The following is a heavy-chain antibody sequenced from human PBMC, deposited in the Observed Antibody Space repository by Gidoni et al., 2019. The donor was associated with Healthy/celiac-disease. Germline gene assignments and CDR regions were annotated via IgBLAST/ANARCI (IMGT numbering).Heavy chain of an antibody. J-gene: IGHJ4*02. D-gene: IGHD3-22*01. CDR3: AREGYYDSSGHTNFDY. CDR2: ISSSSSYI. V-gene: IGHV3-21*01. Sequence: EVQLVESGGGLVKPGGSLRLSCAASGFTFRSYSMNWVRQAPGKGLEWVSSISSSSSYIYYADSVKGRFTISRDNAKNSLYLQMNSLRAEDTAVYYCAREGYYDSSGHTNFDYWGQGTLVTVSS. CDR1: GFTFRSYS.